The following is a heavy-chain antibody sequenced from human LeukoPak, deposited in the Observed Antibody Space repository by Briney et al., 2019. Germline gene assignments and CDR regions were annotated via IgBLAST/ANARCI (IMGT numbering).Heavy chain of an antibody. D-gene: IGHD2-15*01. CDR2: ISTSGGTT. CDR1: GFTFSNYG. CDR3: ARDSIGYCSGGSCDY. V-gene: IGHV3-23*01. J-gene: IGHJ4*02. Sequence: GGSLRLSCAASGFTFSNYGMSWVRQAPGRGLEWVSAISTSGGTTYYADSVKGRFTVSRDNSKNTLYLQMNSLRAEDTAVYYCARDSIGYCSGGSCDYWGQGTLVTVSS.